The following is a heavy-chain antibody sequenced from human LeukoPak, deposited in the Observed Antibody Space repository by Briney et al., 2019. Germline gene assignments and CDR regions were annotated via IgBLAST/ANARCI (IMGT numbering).Heavy chain of an antibody. D-gene: IGHD3-3*01. CDR1: GYTFTRHY. Sequence: GASVKVSCKSSGYTFTRHYLHWVRQAPGQGLEWVGLINPTGTSSWSAQKFQGRVTLTRDTSISAAYMELSRLRADDTAVYYCARERFSWRVNWFDPWGQGTLVTVSS. CDR3: ARERFSWRVNWFDP. J-gene: IGHJ5*02. CDR2: INPTGTSS. V-gene: IGHV1-46*01.